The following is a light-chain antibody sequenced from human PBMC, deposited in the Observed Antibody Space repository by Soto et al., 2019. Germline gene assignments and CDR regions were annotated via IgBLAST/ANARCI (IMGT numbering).Light chain of an antibody. Sequence: DIQMTQSPSSLSASVGDRVTITCRASQSISSYLNWYQQKPGKAPKLLIYAASSLQSGVPSRFRGSGSGTEFTLTISSLQPEDFATYYCQQSYSTAITFGQGTRLEIK. V-gene: IGKV1-39*01. CDR2: AAS. CDR3: QQSYSTAIT. CDR1: QSISSY. J-gene: IGKJ5*01.